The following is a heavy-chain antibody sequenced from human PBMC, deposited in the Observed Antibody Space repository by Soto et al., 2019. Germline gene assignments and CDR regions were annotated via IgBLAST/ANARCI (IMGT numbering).Heavy chain of an antibody. CDR1: GGSFSGYY. CDR3: ARGLTYYYGSGSYYTVYYYYGMDV. D-gene: IGHD3-10*01. CDR2: INHSGST. J-gene: IGHJ6*02. Sequence: PSETLSLTCAVYGGSFSGYYWSWIRQPPGKGLEWIGEINHSGSTNYNPSLKSRVTISVDTSKNKFSLKLSSVTAADTAVYYCARGLTYYYGSGSYYTVYYYYGMDVWGQGTTVTVSS. V-gene: IGHV4-34*01.